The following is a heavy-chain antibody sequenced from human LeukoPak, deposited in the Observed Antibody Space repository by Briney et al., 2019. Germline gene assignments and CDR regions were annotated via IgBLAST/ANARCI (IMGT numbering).Heavy chain of an antibody. J-gene: IGHJ4*02. CDR1: GFIFSSYW. CDR2: IKQDGSEK. D-gene: IGHD3-22*01. CDR3: AKASAMIVVVSKHFDY. V-gene: IGHV3-7*03. Sequence: GGSLRLSCAASGFIFSSYWMSWVRQAPGKGLEWVANIKQDGSEKYYVDSVKGRFTISRDNAKNSLYLQMNSLRAEDTAVHYCAKASAMIVVVSKHFDYWGQGTLVTVSS.